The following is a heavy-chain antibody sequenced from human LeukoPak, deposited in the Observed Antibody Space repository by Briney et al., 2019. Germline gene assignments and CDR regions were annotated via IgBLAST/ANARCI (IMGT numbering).Heavy chain of an antibody. CDR3: AREDIWPRGGSGSL. CDR2: IIPILGIA. Sequence: SVKVSCKASGGTFSSYAISWVRQAPGQGLEWMGRIIPILGIANYAQKLQGRVTMTTDTSTSTAYMELRSLRSDDTAVYYCAREDIWPRGGSGSLWGQGTLVTVSS. CDR1: GGTFSSYA. D-gene: IGHD3-10*01. J-gene: IGHJ4*02. V-gene: IGHV1-69*04.